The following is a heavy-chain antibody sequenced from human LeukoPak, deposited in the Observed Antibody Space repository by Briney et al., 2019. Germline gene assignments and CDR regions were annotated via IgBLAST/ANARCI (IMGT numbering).Heavy chain of an antibody. CDR2: ISYDGSNK. J-gene: IGHJ5*02. Sequence: GGSLRLSCAASGFTFSSYAMHWVRQAPSKGLEWVAVISYDGSNKYYADSVKGRFTISRDNSKNTLYLQMNSLRAEDTAVYYCARDTELDPWGQGTLVTVSS. CDR1: GFTFSSYA. D-gene: IGHD1-14*01. V-gene: IGHV3-30-3*01. CDR3: ARDTELDP.